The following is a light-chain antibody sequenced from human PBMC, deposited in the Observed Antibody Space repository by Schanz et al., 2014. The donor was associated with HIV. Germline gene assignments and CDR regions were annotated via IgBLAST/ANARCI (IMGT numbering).Light chain of an antibody. Sequence: EIVLTQSPGTLSLSPGERATLSCRASQSITSSYLAWYQQKRDQPPRLLIYDASNRATGIPARFSGSGSGTDFSLTISRLEPEDFAVYYCQQYGNSPRTFGQGTKVEI. J-gene: IGKJ1*01. CDR1: QSITSSY. CDR2: DAS. V-gene: IGKV3-20*01. CDR3: QQYGNSPRT.